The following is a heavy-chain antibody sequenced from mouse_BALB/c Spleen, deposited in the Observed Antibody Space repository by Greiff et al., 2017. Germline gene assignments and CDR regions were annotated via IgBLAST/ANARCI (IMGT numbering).Heavy chain of an antibody. V-gene: IGHV5-17*02. CDR2: ISSGSSTI. Sequence: DVKLVESGGGLVQPGGSRKLSCAASGFTFSSFGMHWVRQAPEKGLEWVAYISSGSSTIYYADTVKGRFTISRDNPKNTLFLQMTSLRSEDTAMYYCARSAGYYGSSYVWYFDVWGAGTTVTVSS. J-gene: IGHJ1*01. CDR3: ARSAGYYGSSYVWYFDV. D-gene: IGHD1-1*01. CDR1: GFTFSSFG.